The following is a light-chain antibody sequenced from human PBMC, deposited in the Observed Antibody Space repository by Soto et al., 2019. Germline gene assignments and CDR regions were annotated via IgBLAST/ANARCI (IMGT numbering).Light chain of an antibody. CDR1: SSNIGNNA. Sequence: QSVLTQPPSVSEAPRQRVTISCSGSSSNIGNNAVNWYQQLPGKAPKLLIYYDDLLPSGVSDRFSGSKSGTSASLAISGLQSEDEADYYCSSYTSSSTRVFGTGTKVTVL. CDR3: SSYTSSSTRV. V-gene: IGLV1-36*01. CDR2: YDD. J-gene: IGLJ1*01.